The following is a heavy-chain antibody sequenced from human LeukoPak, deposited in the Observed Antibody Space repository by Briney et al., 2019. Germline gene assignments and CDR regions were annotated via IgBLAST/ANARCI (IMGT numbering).Heavy chain of an antibody. J-gene: IGHJ3*02. CDR1: GGSISSYY. CDR3: ARDLYCSSTSCYTSAGAFDI. V-gene: IGHV4-59*12. D-gene: IGHD2-2*02. Sequence: SETLSLTCTVSGGSISSYYWSWLRQPPGKGLEWIGYIYYSGSTNYNPSLKSRVTISVDTSKNQFSLKLSSVTAADTAVYYCARDLYCSSTSCYTSAGAFDIWGQGTMVTVSS. CDR2: IYYSGST.